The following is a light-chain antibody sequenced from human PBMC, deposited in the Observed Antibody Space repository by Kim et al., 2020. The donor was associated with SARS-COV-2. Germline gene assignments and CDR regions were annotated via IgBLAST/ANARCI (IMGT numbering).Light chain of an antibody. Sequence: QSALTQPASVSGSPGQSITISCTGTSSDVGSYNLVSWYQQHPGKAPKLMIYEVSKWPSGVSNRFSGSKSGNTASLTIFGLQAEDEADYYCCSYAGSSTLWVFGGGTQLTVL. CDR2: EVS. J-gene: IGLJ3*02. CDR1: SSDVGSYNL. CDR3: CSYAGSSTLWV. V-gene: IGLV2-23*02.